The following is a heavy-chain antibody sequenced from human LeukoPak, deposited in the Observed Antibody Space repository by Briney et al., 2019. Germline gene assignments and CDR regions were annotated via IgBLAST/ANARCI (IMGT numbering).Heavy chain of an antibody. Sequence: GESLKISCKGSGYSFTNYWIGWVRQMPGKGLEWMGIIYPGDSNTRYSPSFQGQVTISADKSITTAYLQWSRLKASDTAIYYCARGPYCSSTSCYSPYYSYYMDVWGKGTTVTVS. CDR2: IYPGDSNT. CDR3: ARGPYCSSTSCYSPYYSYYMDV. D-gene: IGHD2-2*01. J-gene: IGHJ6*03. V-gene: IGHV5-51*01. CDR1: GYSFTNYW.